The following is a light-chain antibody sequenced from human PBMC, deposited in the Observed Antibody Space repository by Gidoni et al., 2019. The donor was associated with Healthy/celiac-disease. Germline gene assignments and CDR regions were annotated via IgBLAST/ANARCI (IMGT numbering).Light chain of an antibody. CDR3: QSYDSSLSGWV. V-gene: IGLV1-40*01. J-gene: IGLJ3*02. Sequence: QSVLTQPPSVSGATGQRVTIYCTGSSSNIGAGYGVHWYQQLPGTAPKLLIYGNSKRPSGVPDRFSGSKSGTSASLAITGLQAEDEADYYCQSYDSSLSGWVFGGGTKLTVL. CDR1: SSNIGAGYG. CDR2: GNS.